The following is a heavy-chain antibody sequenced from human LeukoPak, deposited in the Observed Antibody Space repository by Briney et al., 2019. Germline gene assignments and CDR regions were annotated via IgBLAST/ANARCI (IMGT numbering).Heavy chain of an antibody. J-gene: IGHJ4*02. CDR2: ISWSSGSI. CDR1: GFTFDDYA. CDR3: AKDRRPIAVAGSGDY. Sequence: GRSLRLSCAASGFTFDDYAMHWVRHAPGKGLEWVSGISWSSGSIGYADSVKGRFTISRDNAKNSLYLQMNSLRAEDTALYYCAKDRRPIAVAGSGDYWGQGTLVTVSS. D-gene: IGHD6-19*01. V-gene: IGHV3-9*01.